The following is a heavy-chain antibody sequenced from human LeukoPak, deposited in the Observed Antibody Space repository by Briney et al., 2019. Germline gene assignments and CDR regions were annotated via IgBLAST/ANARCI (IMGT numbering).Heavy chain of an antibody. CDR3: ARDWGTAAGTGWFDP. CDR2: IYYSGST. J-gene: IGHJ5*02. V-gene: IGHV4-39*07. CDR1: GGSISSSSYY. D-gene: IGHD6-13*01. Sequence: SETLSLTCTVSGGSISSSSYYWGWIRQPPGKGLEWIGSIYYSGSTYYNPSLKSRVTISVDTSKNQFSLKLSSVTAADTAVYYCARDWGTAAGTGWFDPWGQGTLVTVSS.